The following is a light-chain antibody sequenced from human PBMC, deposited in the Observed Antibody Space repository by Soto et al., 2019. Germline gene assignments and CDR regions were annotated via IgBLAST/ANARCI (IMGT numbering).Light chain of an antibody. Sequence: EILLTQSPDTLSLSPGERATLSCRASQTVSSNYLAWCQQRPGQAPRLLIYGASTRAAGIPDRFSGSGSGTEFTLTISSLQSEDFAVYYCQQRSNWPITFGQGTRLEI. V-gene: IGKV3D-20*02. CDR1: QTVSSNY. CDR3: QQRSNWPIT. CDR2: GAS. J-gene: IGKJ5*01.